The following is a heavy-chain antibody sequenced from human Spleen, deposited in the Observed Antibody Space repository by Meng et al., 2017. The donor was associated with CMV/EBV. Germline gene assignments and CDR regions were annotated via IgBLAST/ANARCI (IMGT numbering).Heavy chain of an antibody. CDR3: ARDFGNTYGWFHFDY. CDR1: GFTVSDNY. D-gene: IGHD5-18*01. CDR2: IYNGGTT. V-gene: IGHV3-53*01. Sequence: ASGFTVSDNYMSWVRQAPGKGLEWVSVIYNGGTTYYPDSVKGRFTISRDNSKNTLYLQMNSLRPEDTAVYYCARDFGNTYGWFHFDYWGQGTLVTVSS. J-gene: IGHJ4*02.